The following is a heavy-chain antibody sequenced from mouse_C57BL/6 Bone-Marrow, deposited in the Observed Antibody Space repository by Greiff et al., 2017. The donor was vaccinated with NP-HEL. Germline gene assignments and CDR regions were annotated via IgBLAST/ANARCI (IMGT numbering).Heavy chain of an antibody. CDR2: IHPNSGST. Sequence: QVQLQQPGAELVKPGASVKLSCKASGYTFTSYWMHWVKQRPGQGLEWIGMIHPNSGSTNYSEKFKSKATLTVDRSSSTAYMQLSSLTSEDSAVYYCAYYYGSSWSDWYFDVWGTGTTVTVSS. CDR3: AYYYGSSWSDWYFDV. CDR1: GYTFTSYW. D-gene: IGHD1-1*01. V-gene: IGHV1-64*01. J-gene: IGHJ1*03.